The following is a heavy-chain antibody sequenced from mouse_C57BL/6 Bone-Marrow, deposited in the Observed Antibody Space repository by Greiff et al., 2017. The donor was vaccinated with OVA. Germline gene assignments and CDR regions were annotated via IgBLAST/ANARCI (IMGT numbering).Heavy chain of an antibody. J-gene: IGHJ2*01. CDR1: GYSITSGYY. V-gene: IGHV3-6*01. D-gene: IGHD2-4*01. CDR3: AISTMITTVYFDY. CDR2: ISYDGSN. Sequence: VQLKESGPGLVKPSQSLSLTCSVTGYSITSGYYWNWIRQFPGNKLEWMGYISYDGSNNYNPSLKNRISITRDTSKNQFFLKLNSVTTEDTATYYCAISTMITTVYFDYWGQGTTLTVSS.